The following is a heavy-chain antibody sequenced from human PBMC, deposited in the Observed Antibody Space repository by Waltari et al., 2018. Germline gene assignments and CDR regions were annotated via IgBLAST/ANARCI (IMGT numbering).Heavy chain of an antibody. CDR3: ATLRHRHLSH. Sequence: EVQLRQSGADVRKPGTTVKISCEVSGSMLSNFYIHWVRQVSGKGLEWMGRINPEDGGAFFAEKVRGRLTMSADKSTDTSYMVLTNLTSDDTAVYYCATLRHRHLSHWGQGTLVTVSS. V-gene: IGHV1-69-2*01. J-gene: IGHJ4*02. CDR1: GSMLSNFY. CDR2: INPEDGGA.